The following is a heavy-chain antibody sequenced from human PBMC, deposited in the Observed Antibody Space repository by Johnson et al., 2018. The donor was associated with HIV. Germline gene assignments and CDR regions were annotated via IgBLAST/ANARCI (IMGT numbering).Heavy chain of an antibody. J-gene: IGHJ3*01. CDR3: TTTSSSGYTNSYAFDV. V-gene: IGHV3-15*01. Sequence: VQLVESGGGLVQPGGSLRLSCAASGFTFSSYGMHWVRQAPGKGLEWVSRIKSKTDGGTTDYAAPVKGRFSISRDDSKNTLYLQMNSLKTEDTAVYYCTTTSSSGYTNSYAFDVWGQGTMVTVSS. CDR1: GFTFSSYG. D-gene: IGHD6-6*01. CDR2: IKSKTDGGTT.